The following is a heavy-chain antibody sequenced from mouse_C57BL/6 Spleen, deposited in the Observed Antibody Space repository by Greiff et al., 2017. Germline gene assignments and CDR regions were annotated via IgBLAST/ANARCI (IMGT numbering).Heavy chain of an antibody. D-gene: IGHD1-1*01. CDR3: AEGDCCCDSSYDY. CDR1: GYTFTTYP. Sequence: QVQLKQSGAELVKPGASVKMSCKASGYTFTTYPIEWMKQNHGKSLEWIGNFHPYNDDTQYNEKFKGKATLTVEKSSSTVYLALSRLASDDSAVYSGAEGDCCCDSSYDYWGKGTTLTDSS. V-gene: IGHV1-47*01. J-gene: IGHJ2*01. CDR2: FHPYNDDT.